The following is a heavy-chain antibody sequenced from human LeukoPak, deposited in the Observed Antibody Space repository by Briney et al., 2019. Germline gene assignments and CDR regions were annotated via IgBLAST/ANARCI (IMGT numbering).Heavy chain of an antibody. CDR2: ISSSSSTI. CDR3: AKDADSSGYFDY. J-gene: IGHJ4*02. CDR1: GFTFSSYS. Sequence: GGSLRLSCAASGFTFSSYSMNWVRQAPGKGLEWVSYISSSSSTIYYADSVKGRFTISRDNSKNTLYLQMNSLRAEDTAVYYCAKDADSSGYFDYWGQGTLVTVSS. V-gene: IGHV3-48*01. D-gene: IGHD3-22*01.